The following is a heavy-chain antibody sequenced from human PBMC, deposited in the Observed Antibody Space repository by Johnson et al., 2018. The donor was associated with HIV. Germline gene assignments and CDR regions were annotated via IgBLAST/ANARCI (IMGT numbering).Heavy chain of an antibody. V-gene: IGHV3-20*04. Sequence: VQLVESGGGVARPGGSLRLSCVASGFTFDDYGMSWVRQAPGKGLEWVSGISWNSGSIGYADSVKGRFTISRDNAKNSLYLQMNSLRAEDTALYYCAKDIAAAGTDAFDIWGQGTMVTVSS. D-gene: IGHD6-13*01. J-gene: IGHJ3*02. CDR1: GFTFDDYG. CDR2: ISWNSGSI. CDR3: AKDIAAAGTDAFDI.